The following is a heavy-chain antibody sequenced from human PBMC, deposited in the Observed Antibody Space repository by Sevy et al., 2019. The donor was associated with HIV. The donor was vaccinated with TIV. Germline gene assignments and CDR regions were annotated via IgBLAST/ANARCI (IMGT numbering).Heavy chain of an antibody. Sequence: ASVKVSCKASGGTFFKYAITWVRQAPGQGLEWMGRLIPILGMTNYAQKFQGRVTITTDKSTTTAYMELSSLRSEDTAMYYCARVGHTDALAYSDFWGQGTMVTVSS. J-gene: IGHJ3*01. D-gene: IGHD1-26*01. V-gene: IGHV1-69*04. CDR2: LIPILGMT. CDR3: ARVGHTDALAYSDF. CDR1: GGTFFKYA.